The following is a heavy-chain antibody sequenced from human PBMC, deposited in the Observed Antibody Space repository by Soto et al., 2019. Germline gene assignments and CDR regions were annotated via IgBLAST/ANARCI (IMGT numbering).Heavy chain of an antibody. D-gene: IGHD3-3*01. CDR2: ISYDGSNK. V-gene: IGHV3-30*18. CDR1: GFTFSSYG. Sequence: PGGSLRLSCAASGFTFSSYGMHWVRQAPGKGLEWVAVISYDGSNKYYADSVKGRFTISRDNSKNTLYLQMNSLRAEDTAVYYCAKDVGFWSGNYYYYGMDVWGQGTTVTVSS. J-gene: IGHJ6*02. CDR3: AKDVGFWSGNYYYYGMDV.